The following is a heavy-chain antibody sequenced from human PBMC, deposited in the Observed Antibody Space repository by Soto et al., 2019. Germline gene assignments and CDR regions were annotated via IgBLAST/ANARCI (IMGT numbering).Heavy chain of an antibody. CDR1: GYTFTSYG. J-gene: IGHJ4*02. CDR3: ARDRLFTEAIGEDY. D-gene: IGHD2-21*01. V-gene: IGHV1-18*01. Sequence: GASVKVSCKASGYTFTSYGISWVRQAPGQGLEWMGWISAYNGNTNYAQKLQGRVTMTTDTSTSTAYMELRSLRSDDTAVYYCARDRLFTEAIGEDYWGQGTLVTVSS. CDR2: ISAYNGNT.